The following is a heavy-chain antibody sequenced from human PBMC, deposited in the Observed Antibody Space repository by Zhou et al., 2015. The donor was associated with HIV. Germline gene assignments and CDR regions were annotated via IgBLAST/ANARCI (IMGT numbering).Heavy chain of an antibody. Sequence: EVQLVESGGGLVQPGGSLRLSCAPSGFSLSAYSMNWVRQAAGKGLEWVSYIGGGSGTSTLYADSVKGRFTIARDTDKKTVLLQMNSLRAEDTAVYYCAKDVGTWIQPWWGLDSWGQGTLVTV. CDR3: AKDVGTWIQPWWGLDS. D-gene: IGHD5-18*01. CDR2: IGGGSGTST. CDR1: GFSLSAYS. V-gene: IGHV3-48*01. J-gene: IGHJ4*02.